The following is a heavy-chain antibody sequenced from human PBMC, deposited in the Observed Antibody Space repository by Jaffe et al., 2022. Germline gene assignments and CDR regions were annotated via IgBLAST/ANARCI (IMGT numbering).Heavy chain of an antibody. J-gene: IGHJ4*02. D-gene: IGHD3-10*01. V-gene: IGHV4-59*01. CDR3: ARGPYGVFDY. Sequence: QVQLQESGPGLVKPSETLSLTCTVSGGSISSYYWSWIRQPPGKGLEWIGYIYYSGSTNYNPSLKSRVTISVDTSKNQFSLKLSSVTAADTAVYYCARGPYGVFDYWGQGTLVTVSS. CDR2: IYYSGST. CDR1: GGSISSYY.